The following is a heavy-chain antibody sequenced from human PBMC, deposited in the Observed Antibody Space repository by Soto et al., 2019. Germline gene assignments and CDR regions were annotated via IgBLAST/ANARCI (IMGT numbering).Heavy chain of an antibody. Sequence: QITLKESGPTLVRPPQTLTLTCTFSGFSLTSGVGVGWIRQPPGKALEWLALIYWDDDKRYSPSLKNRLTITKATSKNQVVLTMTTVGPVDTATYFCAHIDPEIVTVGGHGGFDYWGQGTLVTVSS. J-gene: IGHJ4*02. CDR3: AHIDPEIVTVGGHGGFDY. CDR2: IYWDDDK. CDR1: GFSLTSGVG. V-gene: IGHV2-5*02. D-gene: IGHD5-12*01.